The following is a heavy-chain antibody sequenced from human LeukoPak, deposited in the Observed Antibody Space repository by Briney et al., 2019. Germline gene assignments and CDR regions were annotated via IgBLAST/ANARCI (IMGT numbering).Heavy chain of an antibody. CDR3: ARAGGYCGSTSCYSGYYYYSIDV. CDR2: MNPNSGNT. CDR1: GYTFTSYD. Sequence: GASVKVSCKASGYTFTSYDINWVRQATGQGLEWMGWMNPNSGNTGYAQKFQGRVTITRNTSISTAYMELISLTSDDAAVYYCARAGGYCGSTSCYSGYYYYSIDVWGKGTTVTVSS. V-gene: IGHV1-8*03. J-gene: IGHJ6*03. D-gene: IGHD2-2*01.